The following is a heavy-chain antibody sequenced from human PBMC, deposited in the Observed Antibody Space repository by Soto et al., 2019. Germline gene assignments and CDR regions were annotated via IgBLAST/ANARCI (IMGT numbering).Heavy chain of an antibody. Sequence: PSETLSLTCTVSGGSISGYYWSWVRQPAGKGLEWVGRIYSDGTTKYSPSLKSRVTMSLDTSKDQFSLHLNSVTAADTAVYFCAGMPYTSGLRFDPWGPGTLVTVSS. CDR3: AGMPYTSGLRFDP. CDR2: IYSDGTT. D-gene: IGHD6-19*01. V-gene: IGHV4-4*07. CDR1: GGSISGYY. J-gene: IGHJ5*02.